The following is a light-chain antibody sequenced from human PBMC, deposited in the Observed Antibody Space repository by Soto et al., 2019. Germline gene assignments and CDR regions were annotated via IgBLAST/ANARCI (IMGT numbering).Light chain of an antibody. CDR2: GTS. J-gene: IGKJ1*01. Sequence: ETVLTQSPGTLPLSPGERATLSCRASQSVSSSSLAWYQQRPGQAPRLIIYGTSSRATGIPDRFSGTGSGTDFTLTISSIEPEDFAVYYCQQRSNLPWTFGQWTKWDIK. CDR1: QSVSSSS. V-gene: IGKV3D-20*02. CDR3: QQRSNLPWT.